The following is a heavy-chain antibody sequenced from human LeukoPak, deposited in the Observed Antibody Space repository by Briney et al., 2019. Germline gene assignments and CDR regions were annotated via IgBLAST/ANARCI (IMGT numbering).Heavy chain of an antibody. CDR3: ARDYKYAFDN. CDR2: VGIDSGNT. J-gene: IGHJ4*02. CDR1: GFPFSDYS. D-gene: IGHD5-24*01. Sequence: GGSLRLSCAASGFPFSDYSMNWVRQAPGKGLEWISYVGIDSGNTYYADSVKGRFTISADKAKNSQVLRMNSLRVEDTAVYYCARDYKYAFDNWGQGTLVTVSS. V-gene: IGHV3-48*01.